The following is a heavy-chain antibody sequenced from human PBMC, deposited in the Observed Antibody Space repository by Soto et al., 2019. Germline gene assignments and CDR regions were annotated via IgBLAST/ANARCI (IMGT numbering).Heavy chain of an antibody. D-gene: IGHD2-21*01. CDR2: IIPIFGTA. Sequence: QVQLVQSGAEVEKPGSSVKVSCKASGGTFSSYAISWVRQAPGQGLEWMGGIIPIFGTANYAQKFQGRVTITADKSTSTAYMELSSLRSEDTAVYYCASCPGPVVGTDGGRGPYYYYYGMDVWGQGTTVTVSS. V-gene: IGHV1-69*06. CDR1: GGTFSSYA. J-gene: IGHJ6*02. CDR3: ASCPGPVVGTDGGRGPYYYYYGMDV.